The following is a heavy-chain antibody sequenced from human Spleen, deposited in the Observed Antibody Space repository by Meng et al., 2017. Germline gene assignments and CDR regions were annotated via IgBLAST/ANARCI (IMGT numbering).Heavy chain of an antibody. CDR2: INYSGTT. CDR1: GGSLSSRTYH. CDR3: AREAMTTGPDP. D-gene: IGHD4-11*01. V-gene: IGHV4-39*07. J-gene: IGHJ5*02. Sequence: QLQLQESGPGLVKPSEILSLPCTVSGGSLSSRTYHWGWIRQPPGKGLEWMGSINYSGTTYYHSSLKSRVTISVDKSKNQFSLKLSSVTAADTAVYYCAREAMTTGPDPWGQGTLVTVSS.